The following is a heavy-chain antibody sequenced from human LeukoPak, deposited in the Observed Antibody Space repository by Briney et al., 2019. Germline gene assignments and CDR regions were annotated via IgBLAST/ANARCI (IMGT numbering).Heavy chain of an antibody. CDR2: MYYSEST. J-gene: IGHJ4*02. CDR3: ARHSTTWPPFDY. CDR1: GCSISSYY. Sequence: SETLSLTCTVSGCSISSYYWIWIRQPPGQGLKGMGYMYYSESTNYNPSLKSRVTISVDTSKNQFSLKLSSVTAADTAVYYCARHSTTWPPFDYWGQGTLVTVSS. V-gene: IGHV4-59*08. D-gene: IGHD2/OR15-2a*01.